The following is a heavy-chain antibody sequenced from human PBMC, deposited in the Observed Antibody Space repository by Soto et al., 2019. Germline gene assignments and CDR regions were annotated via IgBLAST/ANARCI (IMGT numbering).Heavy chain of an antibody. Sequence: GASVKVSCKASGYTFTSYYMHWVRQAPGQGLEWMGIINPSGGSTSYAQKFQGRVTMTRDTSTSTVYMELSSLRSEDTAVYYCATLKGGLGYCSSTSCYTLDLPDVWGQGTKVTVSS. CDR1: GYTFTSYY. CDR2: INPSGGST. CDR3: ATLKGGLGYCSSTSCYTLDLPDV. D-gene: IGHD2-2*02. J-gene: IGHJ6*02. V-gene: IGHV1-46*01.